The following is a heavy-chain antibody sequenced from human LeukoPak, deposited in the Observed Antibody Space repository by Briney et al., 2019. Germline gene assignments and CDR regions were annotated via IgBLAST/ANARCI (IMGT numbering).Heavy chain of an antibody. Sequence: GGSLRLSCAASGFTFSSYGMHWVRQAPGKGLEWVASIWYDGSNKYYADSVKGRFTISRDNSENTLSLQMNSLRAEDTAVYYCVRGPYGSGSYRWGQGTLVTVSA. V-gene: IGHV3-33*01. CDR3: VRGPYGSGSYR. CDR1: GFTFSSYG. CDR2: IWYDGSNK. D-gene: IGHD3-10*01. J-gene: IGHJ4*02.